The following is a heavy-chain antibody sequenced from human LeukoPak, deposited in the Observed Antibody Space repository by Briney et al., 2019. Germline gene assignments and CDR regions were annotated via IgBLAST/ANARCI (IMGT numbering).Heavy chain of an antibody. CDR3: ATGVGAPGVFYY. CDR2: IYYSGST. J-gene: IGHJ4*02. Sequence: SETLSLTCTVSGGSISSSSYYWGWIRQPPGTGLEWIGSIYYSGSTYYNPSLKSRVTISVDTSKNQFSLKLSSVTAADTAVYYCATGVGAPGVFYYWGQGTLVTVSS. V-gene: IGHV4-39*01. D-gene: IGHD1-26*01. CDR1: GGSISSSSYY.